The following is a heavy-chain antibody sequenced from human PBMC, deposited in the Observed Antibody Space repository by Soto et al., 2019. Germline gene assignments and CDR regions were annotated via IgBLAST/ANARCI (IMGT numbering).Heavy chain of an antibody. CDR3: EKDRYPGAITWTVY. CDR1: GFTFSSSA. CDR2: ISGSGVAK. J-gene: IGHJ4*02. Sequence: SGGSLRLSCVASGFTFSSSAMNWVRQAPGKGLEWVSTISGSGVAKYYADSVKGRFTISRDNSNNTVSLHMNSLRAEDAAVYYCEKDRYPGAITWTVYGGQGTLVTVSA. D-gene: IGHD3-9*01. V-gene: IGHV3-23*01.